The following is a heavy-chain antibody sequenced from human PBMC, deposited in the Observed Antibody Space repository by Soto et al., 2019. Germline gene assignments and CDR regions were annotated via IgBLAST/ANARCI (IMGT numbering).Heavy chain of an antibody. J-gene: IGHJ6*03. D-gene: IGHD3-3*01. CDR3: GGVFVNTIFGVVPNRDSFYYYYYMDV. CDR2: IYSGGST. V-gene: IGHV3-53*04. CDR1: GFTVSSNY. Sequence: HPGGSLRLSCAASGFTVSSNYMSWVRQAPGKGLEWVSVIYSGGSTYYADSVKGRFTISRHNSKNTLYLQMNSLRAEDTAVYYCGGVFVNTIFGVVPNRDSFYYYYYMDVWGKGTTVTVSS.